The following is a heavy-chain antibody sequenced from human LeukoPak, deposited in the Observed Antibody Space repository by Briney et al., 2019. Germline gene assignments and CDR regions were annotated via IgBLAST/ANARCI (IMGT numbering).Heavy chain of an antibody. CDR2: INPNSGGT. Sequence: ASVKVSCKASGYTFTGYYMHWVRQAPGQGLEWTGWINPNSGGTNYAQKSQGRVTMTRDTSISTAYMELSRLRSDDTAVYYCARVVLRFLEWLIVSPAYYFDYWGQGTLVTVSS. J-gene: IGHJ4*02. CDR3: ARVVLRFLEWLIVSPAYYFDY. CDR1: GYTFTGYY. V-gene: IGHV1-2*02. D-gene: IGHD3-3*01.